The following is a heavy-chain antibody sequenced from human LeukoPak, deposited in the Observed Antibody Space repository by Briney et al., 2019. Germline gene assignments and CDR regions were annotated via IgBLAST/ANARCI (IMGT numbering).Heavy chain of an antibody. J-gene: IGHJ6*03. CDR3: AAFPMTAYYYYMDV. Sequence: APVKVSCTASGYTFTSYDINWVRQATGQGLEWMGWMNPNSGNTGYAQKFQGRVTMTRNTSISTAYMELSSLRSEDTAVYYCAAFPMTAYYYYMDVWGKGTTVTVSS. CDR1: GYTFTSYD. D-gene: IGHD2-21*02. CDR2: MNPNSGNT. V-gene: IGHV1-8*01.